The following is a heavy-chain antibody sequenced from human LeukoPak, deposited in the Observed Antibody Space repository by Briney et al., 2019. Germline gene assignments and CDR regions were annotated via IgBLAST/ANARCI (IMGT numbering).Heavy chain of an antibody. J-gene: IGHJ3*02. Sequence: SETLSLTCTVSGGSISHYFWSWIRQPPGKGLEWIGYIYYSGSTNYNPSLKSRVTISVDTSKNQFSLKLSSVTAADTAVYYCARAPGAFDIWGQGTMVTVSS. CDR3: ARAPGAFDI. CDR1: GGSISHYF. CDR2: IYYSGST. V-gene: IGHV4-59*01.